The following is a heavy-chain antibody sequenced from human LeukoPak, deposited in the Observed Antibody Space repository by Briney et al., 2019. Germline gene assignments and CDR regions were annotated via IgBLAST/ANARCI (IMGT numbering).Heavy chain of an antibody. J-gene: IGHJ4*02. CDR2: ISTTSSYI. CDR1: GFTFTNYV. D-gene: IGHD3-22*01. Sequence: GGSLRLSCAASGFTFTNYVMNWVRQAPGKGLEWVSSISTTSSYIYYADSVKGRFTISRDNVKNSLYLQMNSLRAEDTAVYSCARSFRGHYDSSGYDYWGQGTLVTVSS. V-gene: IGHV3-21*01. CDR3: ARSFRGHYDSSGYDY.